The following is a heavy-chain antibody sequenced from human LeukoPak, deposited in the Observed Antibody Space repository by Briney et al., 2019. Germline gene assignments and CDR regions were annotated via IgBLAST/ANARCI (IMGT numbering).Heavy chain of an antibody. J-gene: IGHJ5*02. Sequence: SVKVSCKTSGFNFIDSAMQWVRQARGQRLEWIGWIVVGSGNTNFAQKFQERVTITRDMSTSTAYMELSSLTSEDTAVYYCAADPVGGGIRGAVGFDPWGQGTLVTVSS. CDR2: IVVGSGNT. CDR3: AADPVGGGIRGAVGFDP. CDR1: GFNFIDSA. V-gene: IGHV1-58*02. D-gene: IGHD3-10*01.